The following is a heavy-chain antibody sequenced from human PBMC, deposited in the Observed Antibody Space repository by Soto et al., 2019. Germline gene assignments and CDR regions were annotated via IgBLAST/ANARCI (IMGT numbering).Heavy chain of an antibody. D-gene: IGHD2-15*01. CDR1: GFTFSSYG. V-gene: IGHV3-33*01. CDR2: IWYDGSNK. J-gene: IGHJ4*02. CDR3: ARAKRYCSGGSCFYFDY. Sequence: GGSLRLSCAASGFTFSSYGMHWVRQAPGKGLEWVAVIWYDGSNKYYADSVKGRFTISRDNSKNTLYLQMNSLRAEDTAVYYCARAKRYCSGGSCFYFDYWGQGTLVTVSS.